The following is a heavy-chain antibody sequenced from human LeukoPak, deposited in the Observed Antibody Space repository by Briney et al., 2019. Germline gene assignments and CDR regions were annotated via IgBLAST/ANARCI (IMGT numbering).Heavy chain of an antibody. Sequence: PGGSLRLSCAASGFTFSSYAMHWVRQAPGKGLEWVAVTSYDGSNKYYADSVKGRFTISRDNSKNTLYLQMNSLRAEDTAVYYCARVFQGIGAFDIWGQGTMVTVSS. CDR2: TSYDGSNK. V-gene: IGHV3-30-3*01. J-gene: IGHJ3*02. CDR1: GFTFSSYA. CDR3: ARVFQGIGAFDI. D-gene: IGHD2-21*01.